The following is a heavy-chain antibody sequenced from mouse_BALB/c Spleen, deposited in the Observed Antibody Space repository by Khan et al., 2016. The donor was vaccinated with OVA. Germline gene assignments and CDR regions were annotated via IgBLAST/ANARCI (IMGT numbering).Heavy chain of an antibody. D-gene: IGHD2-14*01. V-gene: IGHV3-8*02. J-gene: IGHJ3*01. Sequence: VPLQQSGPSLVKPSQTPSLTCSVTGDSITSGYWSWIRKFPGNKLEYMGYMIYSGNTYYTPSLKSRISITRHTSKNQYYLQLNSVTTEDTATYYCARSTYRYAFAYWGQGTLVTVSA. CDR2: MIYSGNT. CDR1: GDSITSGY. CDR3: ARSTYRYAFAY.